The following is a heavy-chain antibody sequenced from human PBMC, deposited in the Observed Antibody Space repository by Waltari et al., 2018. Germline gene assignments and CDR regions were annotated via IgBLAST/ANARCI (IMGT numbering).Heavy chain of an antibody. V-gene: IGHV3-53*01. CDR1: GFTVSSNY. Sequence: EVQLVESGGGLIEPGGYLRLSGEAYGFTVSSNYMSWVRQAPGKGWEWFSFMSIGCSTDSADSVNGRFTISLDHSKHTLELQMNSLRAEDTAVYYCARGSATGYYYGMDFWGQGTTVTVSS. CDR3: ARGSATGYYYGMDF. CDR2: MSIGCST. D-gene: IGHD5-12*01. J-gene: IGHJ6*02.